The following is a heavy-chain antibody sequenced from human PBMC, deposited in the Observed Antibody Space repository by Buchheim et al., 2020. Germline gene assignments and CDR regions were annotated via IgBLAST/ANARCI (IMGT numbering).Heavy chain of an antibody. CDR1: GDSISSTSYY. V-gene: IGHV4-39*01. CDR2: IYYSGST. Sequence: QLQLQESGPGLVKPSETLSLTCTVSGDSISSTSYYWGWVRQPPGKGLEWIGNIYYSGSTYYTPSLRGRVTISVDTSKTQFSLRLTSVTAADTAVYYCARQLSVTGTRSQFDYWGQGTL. CDR3: ARQLSVTGTRSQFDY. J-gene: IGHJ4*02. D-gene: IGHD2-21*02.